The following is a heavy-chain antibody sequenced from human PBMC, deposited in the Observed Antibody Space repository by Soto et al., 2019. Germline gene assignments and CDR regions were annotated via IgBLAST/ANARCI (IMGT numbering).Heavy chain of an antibody. V-gene: IGHV1-18*01. CDR3: ARDLAYDSSGWNWFDP. CDR2: ISAYNGNT. Sequence: ASVKVSCKASGYTFTIYCISWVRQAPGQGLEWMGWISAYNGNTNYAQKLQGRVTMTTDTSTSTAYMELRSLRSDDTAVYYCARDLAYDSSGWNWFDPWGQGTLVTVSS. D-gene: IGHD6-19*01. J-gene: IGHJ5*02. CDR1: GYTFTIYC.